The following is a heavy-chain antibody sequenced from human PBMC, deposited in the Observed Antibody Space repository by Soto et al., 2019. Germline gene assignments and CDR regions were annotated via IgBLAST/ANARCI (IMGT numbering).Heavy chain of an antibody. Sequence: QVQLVQSGAEVKKPGSSVKVSCKASGGTFSSYAISWVRQAPRQGLEWMGGIIPIFDTANYAQKFQGRVTITADKSTSTAYMELSSLRSEDTAVYYCARVWLQLNSWNWFDPWGQGTLVTVSS. CDR2: IIPIFDTA. V-gene: IGHV1-69*06. CDR1: GGTFSSYA. CDR3: ARVWLQLNSWNWFDP. D-gene: IGHD5-18*01. J-gene: IGHJ5*02.